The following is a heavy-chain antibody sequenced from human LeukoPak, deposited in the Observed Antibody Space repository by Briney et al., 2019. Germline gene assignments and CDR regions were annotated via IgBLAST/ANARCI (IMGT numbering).Heavy chain of an antibody. Sequence: GGSLRLSCAASGFTFSDYYMSWIRQAPGKGLEWVSYISTSSSTIYYADSVKGRFTISRDNAKNSLFLQMNSLRAEDTAVYYCEAVAWGPYMDVWGKGTTVTVSS. V-gene: IGHV3-11*04. D-gene: IGHD6-19*01. CDR1: GFTFSDYY. CDR3: EAVAWGPYMDV. CDR2: ISTSSSTI. J-gene: IGHJ6*03.